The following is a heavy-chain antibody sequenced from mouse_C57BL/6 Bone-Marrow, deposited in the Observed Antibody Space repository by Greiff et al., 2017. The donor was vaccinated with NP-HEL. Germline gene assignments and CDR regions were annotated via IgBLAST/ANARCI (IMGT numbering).Heavy chain of an antibody. Sequence: QVQLQQSGPELVKPGASVKISCKASGYAFSSSWMNWVKQRPGKGPEWIGRIYPGDGDTNYNGKFKGKATLTADKSSSTAYMQLSSLTSEDSAVYFCARGGTSFFDVWGTGTTVTVSS. CDR2: IYPGDGDT. V-gene: IGHV1-82*01. CDR1: GYAFSSSW. D-gene: IGHD5-1*01. J-gene: IGHJ1*03. CDR3: ARGGTSFFDV.